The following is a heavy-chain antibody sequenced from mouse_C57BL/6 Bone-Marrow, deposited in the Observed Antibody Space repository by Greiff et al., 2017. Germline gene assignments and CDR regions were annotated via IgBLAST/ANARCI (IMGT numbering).Heavy chain of an antibody. CDR2: IHPNSGST. J-gene: IGHJ1*03. Sequence: LQPPGAELVKPGASVKLSCKASGYTFTSYWMHWVKQRPGQGLEWIGMIHPNSGSTTYNEKFKSKATLTVDKSSSTAYMQLSSLTSDDSAVYYCAGSYYYGSSYRYFDVWGTGTTVTVSS. CDR1: GYTFTSYW. D-gene: IGHD1-1*01. CDR3: AGSYYYGSSYRYFDV. V-gene: IGHV1-64*01.